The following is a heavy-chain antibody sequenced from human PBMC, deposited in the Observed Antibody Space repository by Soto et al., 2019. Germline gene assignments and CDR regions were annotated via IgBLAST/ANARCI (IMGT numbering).Heavy chain of an antibody. CDR1: GGSFSGYY. CDR2: INHSGST. V-gene: IGHV4-34*01. CDR3: ARGYKLLQYFDWVGEGPIL. Sequence: SETLSLTCAVYGGSFSGYYWSWIRQPPGKGLEWIGEINHSGSTNYNPSLKSRVTISVDTSKNQFSLKLSSVTAADTAVYYCARGYKLLQYFDWVGEGPILWGQGTLVTVSS. J-gene: IGHJ4*02. D-gene: IGHD3-9*01.